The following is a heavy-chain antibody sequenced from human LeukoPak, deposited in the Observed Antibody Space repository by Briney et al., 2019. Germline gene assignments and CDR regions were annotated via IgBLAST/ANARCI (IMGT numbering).Heavy chain of an antibody. CDR3: ARNGGTLDYFDY. D-gene: IGHD4-23*01. J-gene: IGHJ4*02. Sequence: SETLSLTCTVSGGSISSYYWSWIRQPPGKGLERIGYISYGGATSYNPSLKRRVTISVDSPKNRFSLRLSSLTAADTALYYCARNGGTLDYFDYWGPGSLVTVSS. V-gene: IGHV4-59*08. CDR2: ISYGGAT. CDR1: GGSISSYY.